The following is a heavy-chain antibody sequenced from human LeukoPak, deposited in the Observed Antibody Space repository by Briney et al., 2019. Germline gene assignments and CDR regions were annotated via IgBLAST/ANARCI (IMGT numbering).Heavy chain of an antibody. CDR2: IYYSGST. CDR3: ARWAQRDIVATISGRGDAFDI. Sequence: SETLSLTCTVSGGSISSSSYYWGWIRQPPGKGLEWIGSIYYSGSTYYDPSLKSRVTISVDTSKNQFSLKLSSVTAADTAVYYCARWAQRDIVATISGRGDAFDIWGQGTMVTVSS. CDR1: GGSISSSSYY. J-gene: IGHJ3*02. V-gene: IGHV4-39*07. D-gene: IGHD5-12*01.